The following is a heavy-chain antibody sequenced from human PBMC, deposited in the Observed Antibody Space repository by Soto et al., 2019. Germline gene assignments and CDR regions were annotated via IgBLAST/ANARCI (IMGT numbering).Heavy chain of an antibody. CDR3: ARQGIAVAGQYYYYGMDV. CDR1: GYSFTSYW. CDR2: IDPSDSYT. J-gene: IGHJ6*02. D-gene: IGHD6-19*01. Sequence: LKISCKGSGYSFTSYWISWVRQMPGKGLEWMGRIDPSDSYTNYSPSFQGHVTISADKSISTAYLQWSSLKASDTAMYYCARQGIAVAGQYYYYGMDVWGQGTTVTVSS. V-gene: IGHV5-10-1*01.